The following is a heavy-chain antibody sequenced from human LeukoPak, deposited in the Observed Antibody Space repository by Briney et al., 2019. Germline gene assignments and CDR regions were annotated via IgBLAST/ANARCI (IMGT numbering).Heavy chain of an antibody. CDR3: ARETVVVPAAMYHYYYGMDV. CDR1: GYTFTGYY. J-gene: IGHJ6*02. CDR2: INPNNGGT. D-gene: IGHD2-2*01. Sequence: ASVKVSCKASGYTFTGYYMHWVRQAPGQGLEWMGWINPNNGGTTYAQKFQGRVTMTGDTSISTAYMELSRLRSDDTAVYSCARETVVVPAAMYHYYYGMDVWGQGTTVTVSS. V-gene: IGHV1-2*02.